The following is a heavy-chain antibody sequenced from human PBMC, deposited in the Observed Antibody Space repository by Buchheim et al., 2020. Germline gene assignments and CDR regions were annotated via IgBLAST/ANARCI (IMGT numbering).Heavy chain of an antibody. J-gene: IGHJ5*02. D-gene: IGHD4-11*01. Sequence: QVQLVQSGAEVKKPGASVKVSCKASGYTFTGYYMHWVRQAPGQGLEWMGIINPSGGSTSYAQKFQGRVTMTRDTSTSTAYMELSSLRSEYTAVYYCASDRGTTVGPPGFDPGGQGTL. CDR2: INPSGGST. V-gene: IGHV1-46*01. CDR3: ASDRGTTVGPPGFDP. CDR1: GYTFTGYY.